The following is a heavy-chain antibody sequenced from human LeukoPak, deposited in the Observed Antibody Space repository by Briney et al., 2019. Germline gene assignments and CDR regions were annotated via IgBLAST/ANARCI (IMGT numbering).Heavy chain of an antibody. V-gene: IGHV3-21*01. D-gene: IGHD5-24*01. CDR3: ARDGEMPTIYFDY. Sequence: GGSLRLSCAASGFTFSSYSMNWVRQAPGKGLEWVSSISSSSSYIYYADSVKGRFTISRDNAKNSLFLHMNSLRAEDTAVYYCARDGEMPTIYFDYWGQGTLVTVSS. CDR2: ISSSSSYI. CDR1: GFTFSSYS. J-gene: IGHJ4*02.